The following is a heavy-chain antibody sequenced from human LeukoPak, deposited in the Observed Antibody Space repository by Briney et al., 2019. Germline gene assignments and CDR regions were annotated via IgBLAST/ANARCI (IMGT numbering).Heavy chain of an antibody. CDR1: GFSFSHYG. CDR3: ARSLGGYADS. V-gene: IGHV3-64*02. J-gene: IGHJ4*02. D-gene: IGHD3-16*01. Sequence: GGSHRLFCAAAGFSFSHYGMYWVRLAPGKGLEYVSAITGDGGSAYYADSVKSRFIIYRDNPKNTVYLQMGSLRAEDMAVDYCARSLGGYADSWGQGTLVTVSS. CDR2: ITGDGGSA.